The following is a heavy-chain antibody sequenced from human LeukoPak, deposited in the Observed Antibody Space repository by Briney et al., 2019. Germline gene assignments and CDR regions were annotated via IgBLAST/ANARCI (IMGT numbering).Heavy chain of an antibody. J-gene: IGHJ4*02. CDR1: GFTFSSYH. Sequence: PGGSLRLSCVGSGFTFSSYHMNWVRQAPGKGLEWVSYISSSSSTIYYADSVKGRFTISRDNAKNSLYLQTNSLRAEDTAVYYCARAQYYSDSTGYYYLHYWGQGTLVTVSS. D-gene: IGHD3-22*01. CDR3: ARAQYYSDSTGYYYLHY. V-gene: IGHV3-48*01. CDR2: ISSSSSTI.